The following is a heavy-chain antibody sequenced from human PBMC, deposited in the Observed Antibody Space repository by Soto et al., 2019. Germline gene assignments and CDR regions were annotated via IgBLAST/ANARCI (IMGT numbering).Heavy chain of an antibody. CDR3: ARRSFPSYYYDSSGPFDP. CDR2: IYPGDSDT. V-gene: IGHV5-51*01. D-gene: IGHD3-22*01. J-gene: IGHJ5*02. Sequence: GESLKISCKGSGYSFTSYWIGWVRQMPGKGLEWMGIIYPGDSDTRYSPSFQGQVTISADKSISTAYLQWSSLKASDTAMYYCARRSFPSYYYDSSGPFDPWGQGTLVTVSS. CDR1: GYSFTSYW.